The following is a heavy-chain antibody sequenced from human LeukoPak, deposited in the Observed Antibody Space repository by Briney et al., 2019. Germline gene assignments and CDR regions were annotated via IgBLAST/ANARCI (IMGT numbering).Heavy chain of an antibody. CDR2: ITSSGYI. CDR1: GFTFSSYS. D-gene: IGHD1-1*01. J-gene: IGHJ4*02. CDR3: ARDQDELEPDF. Sequence: PGGSLRLSCAASGFTFSSYSMNWVRQAPGKGLEWVSSITSSGYIYYADSVKGRFTISRDNAKSSLYLQMISLRAEDTAVYYCARDQDELEPDFWGQGTLVTVSS. V-gene: IGHV3-21*01.